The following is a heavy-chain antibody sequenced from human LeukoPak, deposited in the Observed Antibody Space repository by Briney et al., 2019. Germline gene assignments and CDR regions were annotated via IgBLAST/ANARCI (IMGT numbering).Heavy chain of an antibody. D-gene: IGHD6-6*01. CDR2: IYYSGST. CDR3: ARHSSSSGASNWFDP. Sequence: SETLSLTCTVSGGSISSSSYYWGRIRQPPGKGLEWIGSIYYSGSTYYNPSLKSRVTISVDTSKNQFSLKLSSVTAADTAVYYCARHSSSSGASNWFDPWGQGTLVTVSS. V-gene: IGHV4-39*01. CDR1: GGSISSSSYY. J-gene: IGHJ5*02.